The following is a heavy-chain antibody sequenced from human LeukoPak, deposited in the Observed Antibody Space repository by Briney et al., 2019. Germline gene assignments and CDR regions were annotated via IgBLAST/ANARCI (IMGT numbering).Heavy chain of an antibody. CDR1: GFTFSSYS. D-gene: IGHD3-22*01. V-gene: IGHV3-21*01. CDR2: ISSSYI. Sequence: GGSLRLSCAASGFTFSSYSMNWVRQAPGKGLEWVSSISSSYIYYADSVKGRFTISRDNAKNSLYLQMNSLRAEDTAVYYCARDYYDSSGYYYDYWGQGTLVTVSS. J-gene: IGHJ4*02. CDR3: ARDYYDSSGYYYDY.